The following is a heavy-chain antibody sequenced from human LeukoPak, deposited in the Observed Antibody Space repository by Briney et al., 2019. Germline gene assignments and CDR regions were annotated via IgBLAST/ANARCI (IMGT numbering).Heavy chain of an antibody. V-gene: IGHV3-23*01. CDR1: VFIYRSYD. J-gene: IGHJ4*02. Sequence: GGSQTLSCRVSVFIYRSYDMRGVREARGEGVEWVSAISGSGGSTYYADSVKGRFTISRDNSKNTLYLQMNSLRAEDTAVYYCAKDSSGYYYDYWGQGTLVTVSS. CDR3: AKDSSGYYYDY. CDR2: ISGSGGST. D-gene: IGHD3-22*01.